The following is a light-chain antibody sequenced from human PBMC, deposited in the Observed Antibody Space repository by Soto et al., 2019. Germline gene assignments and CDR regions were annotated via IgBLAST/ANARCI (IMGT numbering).Light chain of an antibody. CDR2: GAS. Sequence: EIVMTQSPATLSVSPGERATLSCRASQSVSSNLAWYQQKPGQAPRLLIYGASTRATGIPARFSGSGSGTDLTLTISRVEPEDFAVYYCHQYNNWPPKTFGQGTKV. V-gene: IGKV3-15*01. CDR3: HQYNNWPPKT. J-gene: IGKJ1*01. CDR1: QSVSSN.